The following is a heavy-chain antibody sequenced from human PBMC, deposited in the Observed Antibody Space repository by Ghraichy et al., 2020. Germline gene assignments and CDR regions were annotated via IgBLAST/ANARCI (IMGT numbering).Heavy chain of an antibody. V-gene: IGHV4-4*02. CDR2: IFHNGST. J-gene: IGHJ4*02. D-gene: IGHD2-2*01. Sequence: SETLSLTCAVSGDSIISNNWWSWVRQPPGKGLEWIGEIFHNGSTNYNPSLKSRITISLDKSKNQFSLKMTSVTAADTAVYHCAREIDQLRYFDTWGQGTLVTVSS. CDR3: AREIDQLRYFDT. CDR1: GDSIISNNW.